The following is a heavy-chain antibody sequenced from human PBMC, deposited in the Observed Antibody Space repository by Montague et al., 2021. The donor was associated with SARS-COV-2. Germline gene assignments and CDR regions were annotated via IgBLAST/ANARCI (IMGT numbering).Heavy chain of an antibody. CDR3: ASGCIAAACTNGFDY. CDR2: IYYSGST. V-gene: IGHV4-39*01. CDR1: GGSISSSSYY. J-gene: IGHJ4*02. D-gene: IGHD6-13*01. Sequence: SETLSLTCTVSGGSISSSSYYWGWIRQPPGKGLEWIGSIYYSGSTYYNPSLRSRVTISVDTSKNQFSLKLSSVTAADTAVYYCASGCIAAACTNGFDYWGQGTLVTVSS.